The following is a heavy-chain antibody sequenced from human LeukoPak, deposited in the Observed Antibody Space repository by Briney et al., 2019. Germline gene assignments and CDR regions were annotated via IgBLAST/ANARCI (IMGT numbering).Heavy chain of an antibody. J-gene: IGHJ6*02. CDR2: INGDGSIT. Sequence: AGSLTLSCAASEFTFCSYCVHWVRRGTVKELVWVSRINGDGSITNYPDSVKGRFTISRDNAKNTVYLQMNSLRAEDTAVYYCVRQWLILDSHSMDVWGQGTTVTVS. CDR3: VRQWLILDSHSMDV. CDR1: EFTFCSYC. V-gene: IGHV3-74*01. D-gene: IGHD5-12*01.